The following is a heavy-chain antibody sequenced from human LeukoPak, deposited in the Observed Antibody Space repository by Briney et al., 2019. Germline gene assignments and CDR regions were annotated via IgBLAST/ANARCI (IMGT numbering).Heavy chain of an antibody. V-gene: IGHV4-30-2*01. J-gene: IGHJ4*02. D-gene: IGHD3-10*01. CDR2: IYHSGTT. CDR3: AGDFGSGSYRFDY. Sequence: PSETLSLTCAVSGVSISSGDYSWRWLRQPPGKGLEWIGYIYHSGTTYYNPSLKSRGTISLDRSKNQFSLKLTSVTAADTAVYYCAGDFGSGSYRFDYWGQGTLVTVSS. CDR1: GVSISSGDYS.